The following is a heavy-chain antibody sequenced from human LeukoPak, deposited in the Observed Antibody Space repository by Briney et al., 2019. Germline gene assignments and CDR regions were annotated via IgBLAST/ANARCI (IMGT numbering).Heavy chain of an antibody. V-gene: IGHV3-30*18. CDR2: ISYDGSNK. CDR1: GFTFSSYG. J-gene: IGHJ4*02. CDR3: AKDEGAAGSFFDY. Sequence: PGGPLRLSCAASGFTFSSYGMHWVRQAPGKGLEWVAVISYDGSNKYYADSVKGRFTISRDNSKNTLYLQMNSLRAEDTAVYYCAKDEGAAGSFFDYWGQGTLVTVSS. D-gene: IGHD6-13*01.